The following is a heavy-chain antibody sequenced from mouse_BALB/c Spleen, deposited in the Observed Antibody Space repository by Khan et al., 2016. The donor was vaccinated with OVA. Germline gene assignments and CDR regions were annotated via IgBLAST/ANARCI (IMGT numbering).Heavy chain of an antibody. CDR1: GFSLTSYG. D-gene: IGHD1-1*01. CDR2: LWAGGST. Sequence: VKLLESGPGLVAPSQSLSITCTVSGFSLTSYGVHWVRQPPGKGLEWLGVLWAGGSTNYNSALMSRLSISKDNSKNQVFLKMNSLQTDETAMYYCARPYYGSAWFAYWGQGTLVTVSA. V-gene: IGHV2-9*02. J-gene: IGHJ3*01. CDR3: ARPYYGSAWFAY.